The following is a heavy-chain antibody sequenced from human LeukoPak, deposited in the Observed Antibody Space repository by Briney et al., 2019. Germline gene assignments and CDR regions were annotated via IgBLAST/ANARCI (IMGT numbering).Heavy chain of an antibody. D-gene: IGHD2-2*01. V-gene: IGHV1-3*01. Sequence: ASVNVSCKASGYTFTSYAMHWVRQAPGQRLEWMGWINAGNGNTKYSQKFQGRPTITRDTSASTAYMELSSLRSEDTAVYYCARVSRLDCSSPSCSYFDSWGPGTLVTVSS. CDR3: ARVSRLDCSSPSCSYFDS. CDR1: GYTFTSYA. CDR2: INAGNGNT. J-gene: IGHJ4*02.